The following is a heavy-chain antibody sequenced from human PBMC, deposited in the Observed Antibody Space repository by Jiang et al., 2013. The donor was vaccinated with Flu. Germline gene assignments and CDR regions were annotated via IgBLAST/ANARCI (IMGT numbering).Heavy chain of an antibody. V-gene: IGHV5-51*01. D-gene: IGHD1-26*01. Sequence: GAEVKKPGESLKISCKVSGYRFSNYWIGWVRQMPGKGPEWMGIIYPGDSDTRYSPSFQGQVTISADESMSTAYLHWSSLKASDTAIYYCARNSGDYWNYFDYXAREPXSPSPQ. CDR3: ARNSGDYWNYFDY. CDR1: GYRFSNYW. J-gene: IGHJ4*02. CDR2: IYPGDSDT.